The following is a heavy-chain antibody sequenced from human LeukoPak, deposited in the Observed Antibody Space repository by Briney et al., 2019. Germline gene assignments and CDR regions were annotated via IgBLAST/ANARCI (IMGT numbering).Heavy chain of an antibody. CDR2: INSDGSST. Sequence: GGSLRLSCAVSGFTFSSYWMHWVRQAPGKGLVWVSRINSDGSSTSYADSVKGRFTISRDNAKNTLYLQMNSLRAEDTAVYYCAREGSSGSGWYLEGYNWFDPWGQGTLVTVSS. CDR3: AREGSSGSGWYLEGYNWFDP. CDR1: GFTFSSYW. J-gene: IGHJ5*02. V-gene: IGHV3-74*01. D-gene: IGHD6-19*01.